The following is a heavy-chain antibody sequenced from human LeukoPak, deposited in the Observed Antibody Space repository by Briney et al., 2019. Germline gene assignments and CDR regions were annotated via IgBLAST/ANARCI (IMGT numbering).Heavy chain of an antibody. CDR1: GFTFSSKA. V-gene: IGHV3-23*01. CDR3: VIVVVPAAIDC. CDR2: NSGSGSTI. Sequence: GGSLRLSCAASGFTFSSKAMSWVRQAPGKGLEWVSANSGSGSTIHYADSVKGRFTISRDNSRNTLYMQMNSLRAEDSAVYYCVIVVVPAAIDCWGQGTLVTVSS. J-gene: IGHJ4*02. D-gene: IGHD2-2*01.